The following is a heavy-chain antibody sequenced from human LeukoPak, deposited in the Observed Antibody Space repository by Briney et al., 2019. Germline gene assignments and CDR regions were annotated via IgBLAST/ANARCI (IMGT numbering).Heavy chain of an antibody. CDR3: ARISSSGWYPFDY. CDR2: INHSGST. D-gene: IGHD6-19*01. Sequence: SETLSLTCAVYGGSFSGYYWSWTRQPPGKGLEWIGEINHSGSTNYNPSLKSRVTISVDTSKNQFSLKLSSVTAADTAVYYCARISSSGWYPFDYWGQGTLVTVSS. CDR1: GGSFSGYY. J-gene: IGHJ4*02. V-gene: IGHV4-34*01.